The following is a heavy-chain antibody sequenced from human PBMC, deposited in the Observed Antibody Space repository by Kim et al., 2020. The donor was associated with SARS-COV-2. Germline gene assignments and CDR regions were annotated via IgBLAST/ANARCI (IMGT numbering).Heavy chain of an antibody. V-gene: IGHV4-34*01. CDR2: THHSGAI. Sequence: SETLSLTCAVYGGSFSGYYWSWIRQPPGKGLEWIGETHHSGAINHNPSLKSRVTLSMDTSKTQFSLKLTSVTAADTGFYYCARGRAGVVPAHILGIGPHYDHFIMVVWGHGTTDTVSS. J-gene: IGHJ6*02. CDR3: ARGRAGVVPAHILGIGPHYDHFIMVV. D-gene: IGHD2-2*02. CDR1: GGSFSGYY.